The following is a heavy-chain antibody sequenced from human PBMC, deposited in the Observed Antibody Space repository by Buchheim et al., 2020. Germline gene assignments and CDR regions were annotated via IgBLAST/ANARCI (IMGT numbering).Heavy chain of an antibody. CDR2: INREGTTT. CDR3: VRDMYGSGDY. CDR1: GFPFSIYW. J-gene: IGHJ4*02. D-gene: IGHD3-10*01. V-gene: IGHV3-74*01. Sequence: EVQLVESGGGLVQPGGSLRLSCSAPGFPFSIYWMHWVRQAPGQGLAWVSHINREGTTTNYADSVRGRFTLSRDNGKNTLYLQMNNLRAEDTAVYYCVRDMYGSGDYWGQGTL.